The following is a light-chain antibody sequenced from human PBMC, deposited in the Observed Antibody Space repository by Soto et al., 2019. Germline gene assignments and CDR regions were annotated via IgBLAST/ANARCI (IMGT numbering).Light chain of an antibody. Sequence: EIVLTQSPGTLSLSPGERATLSCRASQSVSSSYLAWYQQKPGQAPRLLIYGASSRATGIPDRFSGSGSGTDFTLTISRLEPEDFAVYYCQQSPRTFGQGTKVAIK. J-gene: IGKJ1*01. CDR2: GAS. V-gene: IGKV3-20*01. CDR1: QSVSSSY. CDR3: QQSPRT.